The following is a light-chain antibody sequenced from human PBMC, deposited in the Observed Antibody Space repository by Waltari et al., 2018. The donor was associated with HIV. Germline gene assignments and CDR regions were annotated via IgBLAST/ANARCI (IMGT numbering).Light chain of an antibody. J-gene: IGLJ2*01. CDR2: EVT. CDR3: SSYTSSATGVL. Sequence: QSALTQPASVSGSPGQSITISCTGTSSDIGGYNFVSWYQQHPGRAPRLMIYEVTSRPSGFSNRFSGSRSGNTASLTISGLQAEDEADYYCSSYTSSATGVLFGGGTTLTVL. CDR1: SSDIGGYNF. V-gene: IGLV2-14*01.